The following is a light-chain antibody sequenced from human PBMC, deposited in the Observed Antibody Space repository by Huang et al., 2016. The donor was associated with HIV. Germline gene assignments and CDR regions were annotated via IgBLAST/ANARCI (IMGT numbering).Light chain of an antibody. V-gene: IGKV3-20*01. Sequence: EIVLTQSPGTLSLSPGERATLSCTASQSVSSSFLAWYQHKPGQAPRLLIYGASNRATGIPDRFSGSGSGTDFALTISRLEPEDFAVYHCQQYDSSPMYTFGQGTKLEIK. CDR1: QSVSSSF. CDR2: GAS. J-gene: IGKJ2*01. CDR3: QQYDSSPMYT.